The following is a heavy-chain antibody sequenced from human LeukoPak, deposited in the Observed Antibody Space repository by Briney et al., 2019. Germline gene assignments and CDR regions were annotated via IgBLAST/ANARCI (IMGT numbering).Heavy chain of an antibody. CDR2: IYYSGST. CDR3: ARHVYSSSWYYYLDY. CDR1: GGSISSSSYY. D-gene: IGHD6-13*01. Sequence: SETLSLTCTVSGGSISSSSYYWGWIRQPPGKGLEWIGSIYYSGSTYYNPSLKSRVTISVDTSKNQFSLKLSSVTAADTAVYYCARHVYSSSWYYYLDYWGQGTLVTVSS. J-gene: IGHJ4*02. V-gene: IGHV4-39*01.